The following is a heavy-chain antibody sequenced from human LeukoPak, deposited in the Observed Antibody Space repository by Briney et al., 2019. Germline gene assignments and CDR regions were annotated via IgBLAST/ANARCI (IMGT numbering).Heavy chain of an antibody. D-gene: IGHD3-3*01. V-gene: IGHV3-48*02. CDR2: ISSSSSTI. J-gene: IGHJ4*02. Sequence: GGSLRLSCAASGFTFSSYSMNWVRQAPGKGLEWVSYISSSSSTIYYADSVKGRLTISRDNAKNSLYLQMNSLRDEDTAVYYCARLSRSGLSRSIDYWGQGTLVTVSS. CDR3: ARLSRSGLSRSIDY. CDR1: GFTFSSYS.